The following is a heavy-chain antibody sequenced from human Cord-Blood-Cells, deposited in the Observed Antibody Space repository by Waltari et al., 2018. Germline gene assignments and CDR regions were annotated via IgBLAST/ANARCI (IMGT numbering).Heavy chain of an antibody. J-gene: IGHJ3*02. CDR1: GGTFSSYA. CDR2: IIPIFGTA. Sequence: QVQLVQSGAEVKKPGSSVKVSCKASGGTFSSYATSWVRQAPGQGLEWMGGIIPIFGTANYAQKFQGRVTITADESTSTAYMELSSLRSEDTAVYYCAREALEYSSSGGAFDIWGQGTMVTVSS. D-gene: IGHD6-6*01. CDR3: AREALEYSSSGGAFDI. V-gene: IGHV1-69*12.